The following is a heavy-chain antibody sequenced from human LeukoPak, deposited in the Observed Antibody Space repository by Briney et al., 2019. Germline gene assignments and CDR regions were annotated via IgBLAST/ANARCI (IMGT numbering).Heavy chain of an antibody. D-gene: IGHD3-10*01. CDR3: ARHGPYGSGSYKDY. Sequence: SETLSLTCTVSGCTISSYYWSWIRQPPGKGLEWIGCIYYSRSTNSHPSLKSRVTISVDTSKNQYSLKLSPVTAADTAVYYCARHGPYGSGSYKDYWGQGTLVTVSS. CDR2: IYYSRST. CDR1: GCTISSYY. V-gene: IGHV4-59*08. J-gene: IGHJ4*02.